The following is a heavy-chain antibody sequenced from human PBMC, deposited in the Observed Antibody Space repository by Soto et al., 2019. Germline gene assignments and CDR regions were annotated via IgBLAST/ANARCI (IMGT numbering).Heavy chain of an antibody. V-gene: IGHV4-34*01. CDR1: GGSFSGYY. J-gene: IGHJ5*02. D-gene: IGHD3-16*02. CDR3: ATLGGELSSENNWFDP. Sequence: SETLSLTCAVYGGSFSGYYWSWIRQPPGKGLEWIGEINHSGGTNYNPSLKSRVTISVDTSKNQFSLKLSSVTAADTAVYYCATLGGELSSENNWFDPWGQGTLVTVSS. CDR2: INHSGGT.